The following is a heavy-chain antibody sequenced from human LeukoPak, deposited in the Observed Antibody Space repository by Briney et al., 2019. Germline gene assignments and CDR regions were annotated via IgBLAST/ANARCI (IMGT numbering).Heavy chain of an antibody. CDR2: ISTSSSTI. D-gene: IGHD5-12*01. V-gene: IGHV3-48*01. Sequence: QSGGSLRLSCAASGFTFSTYSRNWVRQAPGKGLEWVSFISTSSSTIYYADSVKGRFTISRDNSKNTLYLQMNSLKGEDTAVYYCAKDLGYSGYDPLDHWGQGTLVTVSS. CDR1: GFTFSTYS. CDR3: AKDLGYSGYDPLDH. J-gene: IGHJ5*02.